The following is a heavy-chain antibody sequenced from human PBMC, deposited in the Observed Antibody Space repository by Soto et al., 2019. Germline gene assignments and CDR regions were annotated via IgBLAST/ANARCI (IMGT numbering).Heavy chain of an antibody. CDR2: INHSGST. CDR3: ARGRVVIGYRMIRPQNWFDP. Sequence: QVQLQQWGAGLLKPSETLSLTCAVYGGSFSGYYWSWIRQPPGKGLEWIGEINHSGSTNYNPSLKSRVTISVDTSKNQFSLKLSSVTAADTAVYYCARGRVVIGYRMIRPQNWFDPWGQGTLVTVSS. D-gene: IGHD3-10*01. CDR1: GGSFSGYY. J-gene: IGHJ5*02. V-gene: IGHV4-34*01.